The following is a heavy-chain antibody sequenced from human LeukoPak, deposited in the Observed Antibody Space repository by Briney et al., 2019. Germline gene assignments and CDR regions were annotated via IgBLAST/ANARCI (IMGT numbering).Heavy chain of an antibody. CDR3: ARARITIFGVVPNFDY. Sequence: SETLSLTCTVSGGSISSSSYYWGWIRQPPGKGLEWIGSIYYSGSTYYNPSLKSRVTISVDTSKNQFSLKLSSVTAADTAVYYCARARITIFGVVPNFDYWGQGTLVTVSS. CDR1: GGSISSSSYY. D-gene: IGHD3-3*01. CDR2: IYYSGST. J-gene: IGHJ4*02. V-gene: IGHV4-39*07.